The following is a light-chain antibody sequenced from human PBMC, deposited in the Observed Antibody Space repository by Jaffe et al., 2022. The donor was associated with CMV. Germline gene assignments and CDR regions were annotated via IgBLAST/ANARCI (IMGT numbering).Light chain of an antibody. Sequence: DIQLTQSPPFLSASVGDRVTITCRASQGISSYLAWYQQKPGKAPKLLIYAASTLQSGVPSRFSGSGSGTEFTLTIGSLQPEDFATYYCQQLNSYPCTFGQGTKLEIK. CDR2: AAS. CDR3: QQLNSYPCT. J-gene: IGKJ2*02. CDR1: QGISSY. V-gene: IGKV1-9*01.